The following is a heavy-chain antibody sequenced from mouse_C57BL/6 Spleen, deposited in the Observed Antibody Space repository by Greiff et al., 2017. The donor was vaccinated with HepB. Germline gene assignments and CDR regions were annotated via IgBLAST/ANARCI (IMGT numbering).Heavy chain of an antibody. Sequence: QVQLQQPGAELVKPGASVKMSCKASGYTFTSYWITWVKQRPGQGLEWIGDIYPGSGSTNYNEKFKSKATLTVDTSSSTAYMQLSSLTSEDSAVYYGARLHYYYGSSYDWYFDVWGTGTTVTVSS. D-gene: IGHD1-1*01. CDR1: GYTFTSYW. V-gene: IGHV1-55*01. J-gene: IGHJ1*03. CDR3: ARLHYYYGSSYDWYFDV. CDR2: IYPGSGST.